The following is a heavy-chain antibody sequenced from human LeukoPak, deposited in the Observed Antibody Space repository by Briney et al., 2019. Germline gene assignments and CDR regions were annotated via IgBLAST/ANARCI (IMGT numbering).Heavy chain of an antibody. D-gene: IGHD3-22*01. Sequence: GESLKISCKASGYSFTCYWIGWVRQMPGKGLEWMGIIYPGDSDTRYSPSFQGQVTISADKSISTAYLQWSSLKASDTAMYYCARPYYYDSSSLDYWGQGILVTVSS. CDR2: IYPGDSDT. CDR3: ARPYYYDSSSLDY. J-gene: IGHJ4*02. V-gene: IGHV5-51*01. CDR1: GYSFTCYW.